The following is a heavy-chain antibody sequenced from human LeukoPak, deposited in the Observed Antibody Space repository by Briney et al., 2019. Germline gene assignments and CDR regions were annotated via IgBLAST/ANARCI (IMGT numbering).Heavy chain of an antibody. D-gene: IGHD3-3*01. CDR3: ARVGRITIFGVVNTASGSYYYYGMDV. J-gene: IGHJ6*02. CDR2: INHSGST. V-gene: IGHV4-34*01. CDR1: GGSMSPYH. Sequence: SETLSLTCTVSGGSMSPYHWSWIRQPPGKGLEWIGEINHSGSTNYNPSLKSRVTISVDTSKNQFSLKLSSVTAADTAVYYCARVGRITIFGVVNTASGSYYYYGMDVWGQGTTVTVSS.